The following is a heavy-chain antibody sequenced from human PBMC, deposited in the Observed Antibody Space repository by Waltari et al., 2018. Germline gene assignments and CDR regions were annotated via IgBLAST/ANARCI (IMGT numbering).Heavy chain of an antibody. CDR2: IYYNGNT. CDR3: AREIYGGNSRPFDY. J-gene: IGHJ4*02. CDR1: GGSMDHYF. Sequence: QVQLQESGPGLMKPSETLSLTCTVSGGSMDHYFWHWIRQPPGKGLEWIGYIYYNGNTDDNPSLQSRVTISVDTSRSQVSLNLRSVTAADTAVYFCAREIYGGNSRPFDYWGQGTLVTVSS. D-gene: IGHD2-21*02. V-gene: IGHV4-59*01.